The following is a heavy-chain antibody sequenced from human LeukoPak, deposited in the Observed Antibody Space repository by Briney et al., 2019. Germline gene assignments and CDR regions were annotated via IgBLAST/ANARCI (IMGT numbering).Heavy chain of an antibody. V-gene: IGHV4-61*02. CDR1: GGSISSGSYY. D-gene: IGHD6-13*01. CDR3: ARESYSSSWCFDY. CDR2: IYTSGST. J-gene: IGHJ4*02. Sequence: SETLSLTCTVSGGSISSGSYYLSWIRQPAGKGLEWIGRIYTSGSTNYNPSLKSRVTISVDTSKNQFSLKLSSVTAADTAVYYCARESYSSSWCFDYWGQGTLVTVSS.